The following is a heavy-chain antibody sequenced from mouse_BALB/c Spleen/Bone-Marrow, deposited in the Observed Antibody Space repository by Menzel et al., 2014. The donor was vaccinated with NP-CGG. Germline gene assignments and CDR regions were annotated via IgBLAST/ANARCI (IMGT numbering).Heavy chain of an antibody. CDR2: VFPGDGST. Sequence: VQLQQSGAELVKPGASVKLSCKASGYTFTSYDINWVRQRPEQGLEWIGWVFPGDGSTKYNEKFKDKATLTTDKSSSTAYMQLSRLTSEDSAVFFCARRVYYDYDGGAWFAYWGQGTLVTVSA. J-gene: IGHJ3*01. V-gene: IGHV1-85*01. D-gene: IGHD2-4*01. CDR1: GYTFTSYD. CDR3: ARRVYYDYDGGAWFAY.